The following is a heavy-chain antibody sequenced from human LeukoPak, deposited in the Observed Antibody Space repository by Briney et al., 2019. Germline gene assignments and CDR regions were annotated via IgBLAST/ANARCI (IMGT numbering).Heavy chain of an antibody. CDR2: IYPGDSDT. CDR1: GHSFTSYW. J-gene: IGHJ4*02. Sequence: GESLKISCKGSGHSFTSYWISWVRQMPGKGLEWMGIIYPGDSDTRYSPSFQGQVTISADKSISTAYLQWSSLKASDTAMYYCARGAPYSGSWFPVDYWGQGTLVTVSS. D-gene: IGHD3-10*01. CDR3: ARGAPYSGSWFPVDY. V-gene: IGHV5-51*01.